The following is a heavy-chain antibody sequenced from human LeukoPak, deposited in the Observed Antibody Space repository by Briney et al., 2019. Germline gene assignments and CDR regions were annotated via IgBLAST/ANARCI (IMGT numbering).Heavy chain of an antibody. CDR2: IHYSGST. J-gene: IGHJ6*03. D-gene: IGHD3-10*01. Sequence: SETLSLTCTVSGGSISSSSYYWGWIRQPPGKGLEWIGSIHYSGSTNYNPSLKSRVTISVDKSKNQFSLKLSSVTAADTAVYYCASRRRFGELGCYYMDVWGKGTTVTVSS. CDR1: GGSISSSSYY. CDR3: ASRRRFGELGCYYMDV. V-gene: IGHV4-39*07.